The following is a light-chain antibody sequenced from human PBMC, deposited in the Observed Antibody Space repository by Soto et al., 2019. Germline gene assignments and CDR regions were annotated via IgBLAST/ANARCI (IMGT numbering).Light chain of an antibody. CDR2: GAS. CDR1: QTVRNN. V-gene: IGKV3-15*01. CDR3: QQYNNWPRT. J-gene: IGKJ4*01. Sequence: EFVLTQSPGSLSLSPGERATLSCRASQTVRNNYLAWYQQKPGQAPRLLIYGASTRATGIPARFSGSGSGTEFTLTISSLQSEDFAVYYCQQYNNWPRTFGGGTKVDIK.